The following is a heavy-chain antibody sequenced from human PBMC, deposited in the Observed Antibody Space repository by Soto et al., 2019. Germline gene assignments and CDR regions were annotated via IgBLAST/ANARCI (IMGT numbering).Heavy chain of an antibody. CDR1: GYTFTSYG. J-gene: IGHJ4*02. CDR2: ISTYNGNT. D-gene: IGHD3-16*01. Sequence: QVPLVQSGAEVKKPGASVKVSCKASGYTFTSYGISWVRQAPGQGLEWMGWISTYNGNTNYAQKLQGRVTITTDTDTITAYMEVRSLRSDDTAVYYGASTDTPQGEVTSRDYWGQGTLVTVSS. CDR3: ASTDTPQGEVTSRDY. V-gene: IGHV1-18*01.